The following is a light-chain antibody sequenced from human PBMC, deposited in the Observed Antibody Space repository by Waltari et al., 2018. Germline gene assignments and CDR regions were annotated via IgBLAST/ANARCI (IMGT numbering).Light chain of an antibody. CDR3: ASETSTTTLYV. J-gene: IGLJ1*01. Sequence: HSALTQPASVSGSPGQSITIPCTGTSSDIGFYPFVSWYQQHPGKAPKVMIYHASNRPSGVSNRFSGSKSGNTAALTISGLQPEDEADYYCASETSTTTLYVFGSGTKVTVL. V-gene: IGLV2-14*03. CDR2: HAS. CDR1: SSDIGFYPF.